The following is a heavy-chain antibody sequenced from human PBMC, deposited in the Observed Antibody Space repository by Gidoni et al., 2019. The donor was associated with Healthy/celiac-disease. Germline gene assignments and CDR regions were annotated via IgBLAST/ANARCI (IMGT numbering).Heavy chain of an antibody. Sequence: QVQLVQSGAEVKKPGSSVKVSCKASGCTFSSYAISWVRQAPGQGLEWMGGIIPIFGTANYAQKFQGRVTMTADESTSTAYMELSSLRSEDTAVYYCARSCFPPGAIPAAIYYYYYGMDVWGQGTTVTVSS. J-gene: IGHJ6*02. D-gene: IGHD2-2*01. CDR2: IIPIFGTA. V-gene: IGHV1-69*01. CDR3: ARSCFPPGAIPAAIYYYYYGMDV. CDR1: GCTFSSYA.